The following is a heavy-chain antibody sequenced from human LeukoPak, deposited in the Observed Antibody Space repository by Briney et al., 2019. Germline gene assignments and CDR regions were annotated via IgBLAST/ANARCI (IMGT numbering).Heavy chain of an antibody. CDR2: IYYGGST. Sequence: PSETLSLTCTVSGASVSSSSHYWGWIRQPPGKGLEWLGNIYYGGSTHYNPSLKSRVTISVDTSKNQFSLRVNSVTAADTAVYYCARDPRYCISTSCYPTWFDPWGQGILVTVSS. J-gene: IGHJ5*02. V-gene: IGHV4-39*07. CDR1: GASVSSSSHY. D-gene: IGHD2-2*01. CDR3: ARDPRYCISTSCYPTWFDP.